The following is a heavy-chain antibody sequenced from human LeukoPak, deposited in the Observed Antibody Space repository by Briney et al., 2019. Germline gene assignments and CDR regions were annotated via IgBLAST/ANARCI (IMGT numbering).Heavy chain of an antibody. J-gene: IGHJ4*02. V-gene: IGHV1-3*01. CDR2: INAGNGNT. CDR1: GYTFTSYA. D-gene: IGHD1-26*01. CDR3: AKERVGATTSLRFDY. Sequence: ASVKVSCTASGYTFTSYAMHWVRQAPGQRLEWMGWINAGNGNTKYSQKFQGRVTITRDTSASTAYMELSSLRSEDTAVYYCAKERVGATTSLRFDYWGQGTLVTVSS.